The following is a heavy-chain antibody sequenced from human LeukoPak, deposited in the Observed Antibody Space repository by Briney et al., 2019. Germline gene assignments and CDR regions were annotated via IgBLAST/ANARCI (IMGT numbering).Heavy chain of an antibody. J-gene: IGHJ4*02. CDR1: GGSIKSNNW. CDR2: IYHSGST. Sequence: PSETLSLTCAVSGGSIKSNNWWSWVRQPPGKGLEWIGEIYHSGSTNYNPSLESRVTVSVDKSKNQFSLDLSSVTAADTAVYYCARGLIARYDSSGYYGHFDYWGQGTLVTVSS. D-gene: IGHD3-22*01. CDR3: ARGLIARYDSSGYYGHFDY. V-gene: IGHV4-4*02.